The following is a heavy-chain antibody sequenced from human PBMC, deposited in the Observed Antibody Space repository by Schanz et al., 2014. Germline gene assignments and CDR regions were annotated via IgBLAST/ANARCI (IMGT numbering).Heavy chain of an antibody. CDR2: MSYDGSIK. V-gene: IGHV3-33*01. Sequence: QVQLVESGGGVVQPGRSLRLSCAASGFTFSSYGMHWVRQAPGKGLEWVAAMSYDGSIKYYGDSVKGRFTISRDNSKNTLYLQMNSLRAGDTAVYYCARDAADFYDILTEEDYWGQGTLVTVSS. J-gene: IGHJ4*02. CDR1: GFTFSSYG. CDR3: ARDAADFYDILTEEDY. D-gene: IGHD3-9*01.